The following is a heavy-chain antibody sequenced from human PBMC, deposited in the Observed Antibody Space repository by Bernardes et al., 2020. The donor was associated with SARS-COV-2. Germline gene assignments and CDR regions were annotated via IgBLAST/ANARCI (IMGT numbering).Heavy chain of an antibody. V-gene: IGHV4-39*01. CDR1: GGSISSSNYY. J-gene: IGHJ6*02. D-gene: IGHD2-21*02. Sequence: SESLSLTCTVSGGSISSSNYYWGWLLQPPGKGLEWIGSIYSSGSSYYNPSLQSRVRESVDTSKNQFSLRLSFVTAADTAVYYCAGSSCGIDCYIGGLRSWDYGMDVWGQGTTVTVSS. CDR3: AGSSCGIDCYIGGLRSWDYGMDV. CDR2: IYSSGSS.